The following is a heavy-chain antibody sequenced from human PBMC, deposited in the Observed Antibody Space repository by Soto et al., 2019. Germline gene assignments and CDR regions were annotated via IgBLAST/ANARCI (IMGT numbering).Heavy chain of an antibody. J-gene: IGHJ3*02. CDR2: IWYDGSNK. CDR3: AKHAGLDIEHFDI. V-gene: IGHV3-33*06. CDR1: GFTFNTYG. D-gene: IGHD2-15*01. Sequence: GGSLRLSCTTSGFTFNTYGMHWVRQAPGKGLEWVAIIWYDGSNKYYADSVKGRFTISRDNSKNTLYLQMNSLRAEDTAVYYCAKHAGLDIEHFDIWGQGTMVTVSS.